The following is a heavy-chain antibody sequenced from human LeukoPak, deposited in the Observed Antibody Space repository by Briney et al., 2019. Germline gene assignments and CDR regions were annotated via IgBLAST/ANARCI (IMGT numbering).Heavy chain of an antibody. D-gene: IGHD3-22*01. Sequence: GGSLRLSCAASGFTFSTHGMSWVRQAPGKGLEWVAIIGGSGETTIYGDSVKGRLTISRDNSKNTVYLQMNSLRAEDTAVYYCARRASDSLYYYDSSGYYRYFDYWGQGTLVTVSS. CDR2: IGGSGETT. CDR3: ARRASDSLYYYDSSGYYRYFDY. J-gene: IGHJ4*02. CDR1: GFTFSTHG. V-gene: IGHV3-23*01.